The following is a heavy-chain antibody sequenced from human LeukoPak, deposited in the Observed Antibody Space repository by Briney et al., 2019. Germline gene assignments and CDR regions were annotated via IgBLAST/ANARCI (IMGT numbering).Heavy chain of an antibody. D-gene: IGHD2-2*02. V-gene: IGHV3-23*01. CDR1: GFTFSSYA. CDR2: ICAADGAT. CDR3: AKLLTTSCYTGADY. J-gene: IGHJ4*02. Sequence: PGGSLRLSCAASGFTFSSYAMSWVRQAPGRGLEWVSSICAADGATYYAESVKGRFTISRDNSKNAVFLEMNSLRAEDTAIYYCAKLLTTSCYTGADYWGQGTLVTVSS.